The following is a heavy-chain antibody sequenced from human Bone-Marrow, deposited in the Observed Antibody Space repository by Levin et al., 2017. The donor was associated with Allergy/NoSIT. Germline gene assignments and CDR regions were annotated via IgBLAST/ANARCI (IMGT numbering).Heavy chain of an antibody. J-gene: IGHJ6*02. Sequence: SQTLSLTCTVSGGSISSGGYYWSWIRQHPGKGLEWIGYIYYSGSTYYNPSLKSRLTISVDTSKNQFSLKLSSVTAADTAMYYCARTFYHDRSGYGYPQYFYYHGMDVWGQGTTVTVSS. CDR2: IYYSGST. CDR3: ARTFYHDRSGYGYPQYFYYHGMDV. D-gene: IGHD3-22*01. V-gene: IGHV4-31*03. CDR1: GGSISSGGYY.